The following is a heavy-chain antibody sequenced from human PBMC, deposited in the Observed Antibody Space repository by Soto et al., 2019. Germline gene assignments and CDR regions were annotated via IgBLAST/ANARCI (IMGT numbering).Heavy chain of an antibody. V-gene: IGHV4-34*01. CDR2: INHSGST. CDR1: GGSFSGYY. J-gene: IGHJ6*03. CDR3: ARVGRYCSSTSCYVYYYYYYMYV. D-gene: IGHD2-2*01. Sequence: PSETLSLTCAVYGGSFSGYYWSWIRQPPGKGLEWIGEINHSGSTNYNPSLKSRVTISVDTSKNQFSLKLSSVTAADTAVYYCARVGRYCSSTSCYVYYYYYYMYVWGKGTTVTVSS.